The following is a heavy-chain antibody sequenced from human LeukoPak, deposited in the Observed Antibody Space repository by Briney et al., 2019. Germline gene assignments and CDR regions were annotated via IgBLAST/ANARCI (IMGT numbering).Heavy chain of an antibody. V-gene: IGHV3-23*01. D-gene: IGHD5-24*01. J-gene: IGHJ4*02. Sequence: GGSLRLSCAASGFTFSSHGMNWVRQAPGKGLEWVSGISPNGVITYYADSVKGRFTISRDNSKGTVYLQMNSLRPEDTAVYYCAKEDAWPQYGNWGRGTLVTVSS. CDR2: ISPNGVIT. CDR3: AKEDAWPQYGN. CDR1: GFTFSSHG.